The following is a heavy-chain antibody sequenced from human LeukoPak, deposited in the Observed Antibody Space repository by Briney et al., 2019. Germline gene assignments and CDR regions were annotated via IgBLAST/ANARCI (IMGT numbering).Heavy chain of an antibody. Sequence: SETLSLTCAVYGGSFSGYYWSWIRQPPGKGLEWIGEINHSGSTNYNPSLKSRVTISVDTSKNQFSLKLSSVTAADTAVYYCASLAGVVPAAMSALSYYYGMDVWGQGTTVTVSS. CDR1: GGSFSGYY. CDR2: INHSGST. D-gene: IGHD2-2*01. J-gene: IGHJ6*02. CDR3: ASLAGVVPAAMSALSYYYGMDV. V-gene: IGHV4-34*01.